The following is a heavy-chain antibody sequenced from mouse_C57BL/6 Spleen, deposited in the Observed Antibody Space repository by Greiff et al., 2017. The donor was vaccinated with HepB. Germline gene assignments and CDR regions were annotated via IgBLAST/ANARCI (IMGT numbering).Heavy chain of an antibody. CDR2: IYPGSGST. Sequence: QVHVKQPGAELVKPGASVKMSCKASGYTFTSYWITWVKQRPGQGLEWIGDIYPGSGSTNYNEKFKSKATLTVDTSSSTAYMQLSSLTSEDSAVYYCARYGTGWYFDVWGTGTTVTVSS. V-gene: IGHV1-55*01. D-gene: IGHD4-1*01. CDR3: ARYGTGWYFDV. J-gene: IGHJ1*03. CDR1: GYTFTSYW.